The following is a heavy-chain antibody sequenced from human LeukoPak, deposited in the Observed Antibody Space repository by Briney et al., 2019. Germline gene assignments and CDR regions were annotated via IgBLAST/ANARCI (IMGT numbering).Heavy chain of an antibody. J-gene: IGHJ3*02. CDR3: ARVRKDGITGTTPVDI. V-gene: IGHV4-61*02. D-gene: IGHD1-20*01. CDR1: GDSISSGGYY. CDR2: IYTSGNT. Sequence: SETLSLTCTVSGDSISSGGYYWSWIRQPAGKGLEWIGRIYTSGNTNYNPSLKSRVTISVDTSKNQFSLKLSSVTAADTAVYYCARVRKDGITGTTPVDIWGQGTMVTVSS.